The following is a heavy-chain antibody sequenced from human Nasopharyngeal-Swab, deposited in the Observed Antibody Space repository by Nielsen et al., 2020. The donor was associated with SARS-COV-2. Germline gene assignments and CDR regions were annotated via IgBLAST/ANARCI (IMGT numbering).Heavy chain of an antibody. CDR3: AKVSGYSSGWYTPAGAFDI. CDR1: GYTFSSYG. V-gene: IGHV3-30*18. J-gene: IGHJ3*02. D-gene: IGHD6-19*01. CDR2: ISYDGSNK. Sequence: GESLKISCAASGYTFSSYGMHWVRQAPGKGLEWVAVISYDGSNKYYADSVKGRFTISRDNSKNTLYLQMNNLRAEDTAVYYCAKVSGYSSGWYTPAGAFDIWGQGTMVTVSS.